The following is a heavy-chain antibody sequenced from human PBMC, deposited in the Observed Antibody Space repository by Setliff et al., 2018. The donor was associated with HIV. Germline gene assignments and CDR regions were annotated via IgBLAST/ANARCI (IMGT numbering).Heavy chain of an antibody. CDR3: ARDPGMATTYGGDYYYYGLDV. J-gene: IGHJ6*02. V-gene: IGHV3-20*01. CDR2: INWNGGST. D-gene: IGHD5-12*01. Sequence: GGSLRLSCAASGFSFDDYGMSWVRQVPGKGLEWVSGINWNGGSTGYADSVKGRFTISRDNAKNSLYLQMNSLRGGDTALYHCARDPGMATTYGGDYYYYGLDVWGQGTTVTVSS. CDR1: GFSFDDYG.